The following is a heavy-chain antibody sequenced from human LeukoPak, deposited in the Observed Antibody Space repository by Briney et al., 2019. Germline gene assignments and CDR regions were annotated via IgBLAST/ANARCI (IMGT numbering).Heavy chain of an antibody. Sequence: SETLSLTCTVSGGSISSYYWSWIRQPPGKGLEWIGYIYYSGSTNYNPSLKSRVTISVDTSKNQFSLKLSSVTAADTAVYYCARDYLGGNPDAFDIWGQGTMVTVSS. CDR3: ARDYLGGNPDAFDI. CDR2: IYYSGST. CDR1: GGSISSYY. V-gene: IGHV4-59*12. J-gene: IGHJ3*02. D-gene: IGHD4-23*01.